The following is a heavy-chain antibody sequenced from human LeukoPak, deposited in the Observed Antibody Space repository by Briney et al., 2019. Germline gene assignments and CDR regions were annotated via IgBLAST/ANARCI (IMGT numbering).Heavy chain of an antibody. Sequence: GESLKISCKGSGFSFSTYWIGWVRQMPGKGLEWMGIIYPGDSDTTYSPSFQGQVTISADKYISTAYLQWSSLKASDTGMYYCARPYGAYSSGWVDYWGQGTLVTVSS. CDR3: ARPYGAYSSGWVDY. CDR1: GFSFSTYW. J-gene: IGHJ4*02. V-gene: IGHV5-51*01. D-gene: IGHD6-19*01. CDR2: IYPGDSDT.